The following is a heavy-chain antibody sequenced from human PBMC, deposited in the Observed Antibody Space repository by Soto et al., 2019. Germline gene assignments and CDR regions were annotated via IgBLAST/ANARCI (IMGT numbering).Heavy chain of an antibody. D-gene: IGHD3-22*01. CDR1: GDSVSSNSAA. CDR2: TYYRSKWYN. J-gene: IGHJ4*02. Sequence: SETLSLTCAISGDSVSSNSAAWNWIRQSPSRGLEWLGRTYYRSKWYNDYAVSVKSRITINPDTSKNQFSLQLNSVTPEDTAVYHCARHRAQPHDSSGSPDYWGQGTLVTVSA. V-gene: IGHV6-1*01. CDR3: ARHRAQPHDSSGSPDY.